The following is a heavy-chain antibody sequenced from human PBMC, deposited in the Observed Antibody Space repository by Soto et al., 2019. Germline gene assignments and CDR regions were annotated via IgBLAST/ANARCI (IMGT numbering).Heavy chain of an antibody. CDR2: IWYDGSNK. D-gene: IGHD6-13*01. CDR3: ARGAAAGSMTNYYGMDV. Sequence: PGGSLRLSCAASGFTFSSYGMPGVRQAPGKGLEWVAVIWYDGSNKYYADSAKGRFTISRDNSKNTLYLQMNSLRAEDTAVYYCARGAAAGSMTNYYGMDVWGQGTTVTVSS. J-gene: IGHJ6*02. V-gene: IGHV3-33*01. CDR1: GFTFSSYG.